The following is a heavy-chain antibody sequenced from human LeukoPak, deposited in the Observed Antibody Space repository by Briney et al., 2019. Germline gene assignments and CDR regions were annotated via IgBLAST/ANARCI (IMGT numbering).Heavy chain of an antibody. D-gene: IGHD6-13*01. CDR2: INKDGSEK. CDR3: ARDGQQSWYLDL. V-gene: IGHV3-7*01. CDR1: GFIFSSYW. Sequence: GGSLRLSCTASGFIFSSYWMTWVRQAPGKGLEWVANINKDGSEKYYVDSVKGRFTISRDNAKNSLYLQMNSLRAEDTAVYYCARDGQQSWYLDLWGRGTLVTVSS. J-gene: IGHJ2*01.